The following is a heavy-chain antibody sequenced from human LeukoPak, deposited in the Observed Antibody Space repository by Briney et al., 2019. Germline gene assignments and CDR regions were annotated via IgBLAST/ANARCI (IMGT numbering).Heavy chain of an antibody. CDR1: GFTFRSYW. V-gene: IGHV3-7*01. J-gene: IGHJ3*02. CDR2: IKQDGSEK. D-gene: IGHD3-9*01. Sequence: PGGSLRLSCAASGFTFRSYWMSWVRQAPGKGLEWVANIKQDGSEKYYVDSVKGRFNISRDNAKNSLDLQMNSLRAEDTAVYYCVRDRGLDYDFLTGYHTRCDAFDIWGQGTMVTVSS. CDR3: VRDRGLDYDFLTGYHTRCDAFDI.